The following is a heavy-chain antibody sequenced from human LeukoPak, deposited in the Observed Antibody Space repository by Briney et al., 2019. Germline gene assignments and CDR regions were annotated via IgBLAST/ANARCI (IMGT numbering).Heavy chain of an antibody. D-gene: IGHD6-13*01. V-gene: IGHV3-30*04. J-gene: IGHJ4*02. CDR1: GFTFSSYA. CDR3: ARSRQLAPIDY. CDR2: ISYDGSNK. Sequence: GGSLRLSCAASGFTFSSYATHWVRQAPGKGLEWVAVISYDGSNKYYADSVRGRFTISRDNSKNTLYLQMNSLRAEDTAVYYCARSRQLAPIDYWGQGTLVTVSS.